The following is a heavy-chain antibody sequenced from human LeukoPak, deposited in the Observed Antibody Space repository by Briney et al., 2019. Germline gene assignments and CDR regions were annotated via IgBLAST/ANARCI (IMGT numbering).Heavy chain of an antibody. CDR1: GFTFSSFA. CDR3: AKDATPYY. J-gene: IGHJ4*02. D-gene: IGHD5-12*01. CDR2: ISGSGEST. V-gene: IGHV3-23*01. Sequence: PGGSLRLSCAASGFTFSSFAMTWVRQAPGQGLEWVSSISGSGESTFYANSVKGHFTISRDNSKNTLYLQMNSLRDDDTAVYYCAKDATPYYWGQGTLVTVSS.